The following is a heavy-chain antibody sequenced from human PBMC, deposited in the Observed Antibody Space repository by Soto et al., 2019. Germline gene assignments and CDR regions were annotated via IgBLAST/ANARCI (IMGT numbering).Heavy chain of an antibody. D-gene: IGHD3-3*01. J-gene: IGHJ5*02. Sequence: SETLSLTCTVSGGSISGHYWSWIRQPPGKGLQYIGYISYSGSTNYNPSLKSRVTISVDTSNNQFSLRLSSVTAADTAVYYCARDVGLQHDTGYYDFWSGKNNWLDHWGQGTLVTVSS. V-gene: IGHV4-59*11. CDR2: ISYSGST. CDR3: ARDVGLQHDTGYYDFWSGKNNWLDH. CDR1: GGSISGHY.